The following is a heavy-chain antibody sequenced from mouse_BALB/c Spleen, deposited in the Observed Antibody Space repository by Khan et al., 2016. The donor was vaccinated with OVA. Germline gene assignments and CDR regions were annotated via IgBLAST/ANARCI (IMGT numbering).Heavy chain of an antibody. CDR3: ARGNYYGYYFDY. D-gene: IGHD1-1*01. Sequence: EVQLQESGPGLVKPSQSLSLTCTVTGYSITSGYAWNWIRQSPGNKLEWMGYISYSGGTSYNPSLKSRTSLTRDTSTNQFFLQLNSVTSEDTATYCCARGNYYGYYFDYWGEGTPLTVSS. CDR2: ISYSGGT. J-gene: IGHJ2*01. V-gene: IGHV3-2*02. CDR1: GYSITSGYA.